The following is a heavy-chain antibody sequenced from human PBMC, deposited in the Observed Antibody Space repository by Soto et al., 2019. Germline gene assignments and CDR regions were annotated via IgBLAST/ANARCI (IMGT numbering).Heavy chain of an antibody. D-gene: IGHD3-10*01. Sequence: SSETLSLTCTVSGDSITSRRYYWGWVRQPPGKGLEWIGSMYYSATYYYPSFRRRATISVDTSRNQFSLRLSSVTAADTAVYYCARTYYYGSGSSPWYFDYWGQGTLVTVSS. J-gene: IGHJ4*02. V-gene: IGHV4-39*01. CDR3: ARTYYYGSGSSPWYFDY. CDR2: MYYSAT. CDR1: GDSITSRRYY.